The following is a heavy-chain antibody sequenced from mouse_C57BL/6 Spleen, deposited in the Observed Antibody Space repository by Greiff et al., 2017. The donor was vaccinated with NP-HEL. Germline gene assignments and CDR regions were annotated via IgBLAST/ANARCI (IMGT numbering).Heavy chain of an antibody. CDR3: AGSESNYGDY. J-gene: IGHJ2*01. CDR1: GFNIRDYY. CDR2: IDPEDGDT. Sequence: VQLQQSGAELVKPGASVKLSCTASGFNIRDYYMHWVKQRTEQGLEWMGKIDPEDGDTKYAPKFQGKATITADTSSNTAYLQLSSLTSEDTDVYDGAGSESNYGDYWGQGTTLTVSS. D-gene: IGHD2-5*01. V-gene: IGHV14-2*01.